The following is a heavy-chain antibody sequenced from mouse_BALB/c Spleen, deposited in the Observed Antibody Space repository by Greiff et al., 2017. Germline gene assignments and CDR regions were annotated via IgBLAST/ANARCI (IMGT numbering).Heavy chain of an antibody. J-gene: IGHJ3*01. CDR2: INSNGGST. V-gene: IGHV5-6-3*01. Sequence: DVLLLESGAGLVQPGGSLTLSCAASGFTFSSYGMSWVRQTPDKRLELVATINSNGGSTYYPESVKGRFTISRDTAKNTLYLQMSSLTSEDTAMYYCAREGYYCSSSACFAYWGQGTLVTVSA. CDR3: AREGYYCSSSACFAY. CDR1: GFTFSSYG. D-gene: IGHD1-1*01.